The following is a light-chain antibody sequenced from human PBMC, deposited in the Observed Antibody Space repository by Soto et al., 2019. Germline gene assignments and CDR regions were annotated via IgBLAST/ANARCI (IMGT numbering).Light chain of an antibody. J-gene: IGKJ5*01. V-gene: IGKV4-1*01. CDR2: WAS. CDR3: QQYYSTPIT. CDR1: QSVLYSSNNKKY. Sequence: DIVMTQSPDSLAVSLGERATINCKSSQSVLYSSNNKKYLAWYQHKPGQPPKLLIYWASTRESGVPDRFSGSGSGTDFTLTISSLQAEDVAVYYCQQYYSTPITFGQGTRLEIK.